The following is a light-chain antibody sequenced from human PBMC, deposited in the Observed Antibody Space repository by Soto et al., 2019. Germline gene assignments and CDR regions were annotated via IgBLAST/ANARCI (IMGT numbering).Light chain of an antibody. V-gene: IGKV3-20*01. Sequence: ENVLTQSPGTLSLSPGERATLSCRASQTVSSYLTWYQQRPGQAPRLLISGASRRATGIPDRFSGSRSGTDFTLTISRLEPEDFALYYCQQYGTSPITFGQGTRLEIK. CDR2: GAS. CDR1: QTVSSY. J-gene: IGKJ5*01. CDR3: QQYGTSPIT.